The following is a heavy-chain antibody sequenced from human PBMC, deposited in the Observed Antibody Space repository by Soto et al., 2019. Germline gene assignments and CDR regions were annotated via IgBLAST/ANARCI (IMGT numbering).Heavy chain of an antibody. CDR3: ARDSGVAGTDYYYYGMDV. Sequence: ETLSLTCTVSGGSISSYYWSWIRQPPGKGLEWIGYIYYSGSTNYNPSLKSRVTISVDTSKNQFSLKLSSVTAADTAVYYCARDSGVAGTDYYYYGMDVWGQGTTVTVSS. CDR1: GGSISSYY. J-gene: IGHJ6*02. V-gene: IGHV4-59*01. CDR2: IYYSGST. D-gene: IGHD6-19*01.